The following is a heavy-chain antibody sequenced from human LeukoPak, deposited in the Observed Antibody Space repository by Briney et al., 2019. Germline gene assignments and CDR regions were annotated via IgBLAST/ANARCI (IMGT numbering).Heavy chain of an antibody. CDR1: GGSISSYY. CDR2: IYYTGST. J-gene: IGHJ4*02. V-gene: IGHV4-59*01. D-gene: IGHD4-23*01. Sequence: PSETLSLTCTVSGGSISSYYWSWIRQPPGKGLEWIGYIYYTGSTNYNPSLKSRVTISVDTSKNQFSLKLNSVTAADTAVYYCARDREAYYGGDSGPYFDYWGQGTLVTVSS. CDR3: ARDREAYYGGDSGPYFDY.